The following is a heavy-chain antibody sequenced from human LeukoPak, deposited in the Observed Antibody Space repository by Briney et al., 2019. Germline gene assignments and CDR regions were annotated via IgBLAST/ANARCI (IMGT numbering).Heavy chain of an antibody. D-gene: IGHD1-26*01. CDR3: ARDRYSGSYPLDV. Sequence: PSETLSLTCAVYGGSFSGYYWSWIRQPPGKGLEWIGEINHSGSTNYNPSLKSRVTISVDTSKNQFSLKLSSVTAADTAVYYCARDRYSGSYPLDVWGKGTTVTVSS. J-gene: IGHJ6*04. CDR1: GGSFSGYY. V-gene: IGHV4-34*01. CDR2: INHSGST.